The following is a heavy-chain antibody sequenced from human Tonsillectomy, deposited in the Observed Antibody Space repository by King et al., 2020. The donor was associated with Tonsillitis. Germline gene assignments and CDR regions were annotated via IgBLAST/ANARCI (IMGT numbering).Heavy chain of an antibody. D-gene: IGHD3-22*01. CDR2: IIPIFGTA. J-gene: IGHJ2*01. Sequence: QGQLVQSGAEVKKPGSSVKGSCKASGGTFSTYAISWVRQAPGQGLEWMGGIIPIFGTADYAQKFEGRVTISADEATSPAYMELSSLRSEYTAVYYCAGTRYYYDSSGYPYWYFDLWGRGTLVIVSS. CDR3: AGTRYYYDSSGYPYWYFDL. CDR1: GGTFSTYA. V-gene: IGHV1-69*01.